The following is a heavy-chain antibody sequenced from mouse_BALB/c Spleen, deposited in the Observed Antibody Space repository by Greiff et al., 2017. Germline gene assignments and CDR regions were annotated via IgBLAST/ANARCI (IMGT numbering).Heavy chain of an antibody. V-gene: IGHV1-20*01. J-gene: IGHJ3*01. CDR1: GYSFTGYF. CDR3: ARNYDSAWFAY. D-gene: IGHD2-4*01. Sequence: VQLQQSGPELVKPGASVKISCKASGYSFTGYFMNWVKQSHGKSLEWIGRINPYNGDTFYNQKFKDKATLTADKSSSTAYMQLSSLTSEDSAVYYCARNYDSAWFAYWGQGTLVTVSA. CDR2: INPYNGDT.